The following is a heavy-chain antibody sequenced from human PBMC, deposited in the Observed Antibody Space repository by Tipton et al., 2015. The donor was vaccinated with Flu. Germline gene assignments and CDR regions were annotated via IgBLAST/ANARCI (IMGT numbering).Heavy chain of an antibody. CDR1: GGSISSYY. CDR3: ARLGQHYYYYMDV. V-gene: IGHV4-59*08. J-gene: IGHJ6*03. CDR2: IYYSGST. Sequence: TLSLTCTVSGGSISSYYWSWIRQPPGKGLEWIGYIYYSGSTNYNPSLKSRVTISVDTSKNQFSLKLSSVTAADTAVYYCARLGQHYYYYMDVWGKGTTVTVSS.